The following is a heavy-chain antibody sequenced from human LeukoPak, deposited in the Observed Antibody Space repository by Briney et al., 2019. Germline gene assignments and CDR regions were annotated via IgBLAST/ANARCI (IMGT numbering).Heavy chain of an antibody. J-gene: IGHJ4*02. CDR1: GFTFDDYA. Sequence: GGSLRLSCAASGFTFDDYAMHWVRQAPGKGLEWVSGISWNSGSIGYADSVKGRFTISRDNSKNTLYLQMNSLRAEDTAVYYCAKDQDQTDTYYYDSSGYYYDYWGQGTLVTVSS. D-gene: IGHD3-22*01. V-gene: IGHV3-9*01. CDR2: ISWNSGSI. CDR3: AKDQDQTDTYYYDSSGYYYDY.